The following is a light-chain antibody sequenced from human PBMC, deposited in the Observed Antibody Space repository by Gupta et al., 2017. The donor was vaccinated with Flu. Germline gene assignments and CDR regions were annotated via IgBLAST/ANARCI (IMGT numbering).Light chain of an antibody. Sequence: SYELTQPPSVSVSPGQTASISCSGAKLGEKYGCWYQQKPGPSPVLVIYQDSKRPSGIPARFACSTSGTTATLTMIGTQASDEDDYYGQAGDSGTEVFGGGTKLTVL. CDR2: QDS. J-gene: IGLJ2*01. V-gene: IGLV3-1*01. CDR3: QAGDSGTEV. CDR1: KLGEKY.